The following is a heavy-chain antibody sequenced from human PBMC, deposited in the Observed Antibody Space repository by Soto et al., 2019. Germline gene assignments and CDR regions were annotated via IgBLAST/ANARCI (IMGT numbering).Heavy chain of an antibody. CDR2: ISPDTSRT. CDR1: EYSFANQW. D-gene: IGHD2-15*01. J-gene: IGHJ6*02. V-gene: IGHV5-51*01. CDR3: TRTPGPEVAASLEYYYFSGMDV. Sequence: GESLKISCKGSEYSFANQWIGWVRQMPGKGLEWVGIISPDTSRTLYSPSLQGQVTISVDKSISTVYLQWNSLKASDTAMYYCTRTPGPEVAASLEYYYFSGMDVWGQGTTVTVSS.